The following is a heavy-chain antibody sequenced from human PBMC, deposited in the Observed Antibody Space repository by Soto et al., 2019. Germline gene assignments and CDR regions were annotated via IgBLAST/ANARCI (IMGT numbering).Heavy chain of an antibody. CDR1: GGSISSGGYY. Sequence: PSETLSLTCTVSGGSISSGGYYWGWIRQHPGKGLEWIGYIYYSGSTYYNPSLKSRVTISVDTSKNQFSLKLSSVTAADTAVYYCARDPRNSYGSGGWGQGTLVTVSS. J-gene: IGHJ4*02. D-gene: IGHD5-18*01. V-gene: IGHV4-31*03. CDR2: IYYSGST. CDR3: ARDPRNSYGSGG.